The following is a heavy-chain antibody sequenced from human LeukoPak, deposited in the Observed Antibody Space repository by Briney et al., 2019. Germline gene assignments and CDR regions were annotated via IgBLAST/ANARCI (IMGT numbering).Heavy chain of an antibody. CDR1: GYTFTNYA. Sequence: ASVKVSCKASGYTFTNYAISWVRQAPGEGLEWIGWIRAYSGNTNYAQKLQGRDTMTTDTSTSTAYMELRRLRTVSTAVQYVASDVGKGYGSGSSSSDNWGQGTLVTVSS. D-gene: IGHD2-15*01. V-gene: IGHV1-18*01. CDR3: ASDVGKGYGSGSSSSDN. J-gene: IGHJ4*01. CDR2: IRAYSGNT.